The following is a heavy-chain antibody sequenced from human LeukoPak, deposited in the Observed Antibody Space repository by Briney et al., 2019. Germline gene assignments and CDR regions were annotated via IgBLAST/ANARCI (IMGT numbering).Heavy chain of an antibody. J-gene: IGHJ4*02. Sequence: GGSLRLSCAASGFTFSSYWMSWVRQAPGKGLEWVANIKQDGSEKYYVDSVKSRFTISRDNAKNSLYLQMNSLRAEDTAVYYCAVYSSGWYGGGYDYWGQGTLVTVSS. CDR1: GFTFSSYW. CDR2: IKQDGSEK. D-gene: IGHD6-19*01. V-gene: IGHV3-7*01. CDR3: AVYSSGWYGGGYDY.